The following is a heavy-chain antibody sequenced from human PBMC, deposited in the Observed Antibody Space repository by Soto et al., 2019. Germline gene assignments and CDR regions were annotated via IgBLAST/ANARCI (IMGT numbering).Heavy chain of an antibody. D-gene: IGHD2-21*01. Sequence: ASVKVSCKASGYSFTTFGISWVRQAPGQGLEWMGWISGYNGDTNNAQKFQDRVTMTIDRSTTTAYLELRSLTSDDTAVYYCAKNEHPPYYCYGMDVSGQGTTDIGSS. CDR2: ISGYNGDT. V-gene: IGHV1-18*01. J-gene: IGHJ6*02. CDR3: AKNEHPPYYCYGMDV. CDR1: GYSFTTFG.